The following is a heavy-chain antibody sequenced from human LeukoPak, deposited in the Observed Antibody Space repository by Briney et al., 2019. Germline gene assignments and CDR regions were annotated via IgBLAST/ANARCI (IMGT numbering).Heavy chain of an antibody. CDR3: ARKSITMVRGVQYYYGMDV. CDR2: ISSRRSYI. D-gene: IGHD3-10*01. Sequence: GGSLRLSCAASGFTFSSYSMNWVRQAPGKGLEWVSSISSRRSYIYYADSVKGRFTISRDNAKNSLYLQMNSLRAEDTAVYYCARKSITMVRGVQYYYGMDVWGQGTTVTVSS. CDR1: GFTFSSYS. J-gene: IGHJ6*02. V-gene: IGHV3-21*01.